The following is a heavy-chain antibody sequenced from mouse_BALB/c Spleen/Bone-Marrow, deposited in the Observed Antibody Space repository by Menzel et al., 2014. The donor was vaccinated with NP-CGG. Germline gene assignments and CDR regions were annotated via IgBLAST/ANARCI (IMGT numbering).Heavy chain of an antibody. Sequence: EVMLVESGGGLVQPGGSLKLSCAASRFTFSSYGMSWVRQTPDKRLELVATINSNGGSTYYPDSVKGRFTISRDKAKNTLYLQMSSLMSEDTAMYYCARDRYYGYAMDYWGQGTSVTVSS. V-gene: IGHV5-6-3*01. CDR3: ARDRYYGYAMDY. D-gene: IGHD1-1*01. CDR1: RFTFSSYG. CDR2: INSNGGST. J-gene: IGHJ4*01.